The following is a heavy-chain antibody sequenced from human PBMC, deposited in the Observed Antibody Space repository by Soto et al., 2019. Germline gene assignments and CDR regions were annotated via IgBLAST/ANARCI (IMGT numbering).Heavy chain of an antibody. CDR3: TRGAPYYYDSSGYSANDY. J-gene: IGHJ4*02. Sequence: PGGSLRLSCTASGFTFGYYAMSWFRQSPGKGLEWVGFIRSKAYGGTTEYAASVKGRFTISRDDSKSIAYLQMNSLKTEDTAVYYCTRGAPYYYDSSGYSANDYWGQGTLVTSPQ. CDR1: GFTFGYYA. CDR2: IRSKAYGGTT. V-gene: IGHV3-49*03. D-gene: IGHD3-22*01.